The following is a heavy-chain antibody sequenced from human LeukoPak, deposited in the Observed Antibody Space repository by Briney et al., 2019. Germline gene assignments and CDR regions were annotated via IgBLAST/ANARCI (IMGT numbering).Heavy chain of an antibody. D-gene: IGHD2-2*01. Sequence: PGGSLRLSCAASGFTFSSYWMNWVRQAPGKGLEWVANIKQDGSEKYYVDSVKVRFTISRDNAKNSLYLQMNSLRVEDTAVYYCARRRCTSTSCFEDYWGQGTLVTVSS. J-gene: IGHJ4*02. CDR2: IKQDGSEK. V-gene: IGHV3-7*01. CDR3: ARRRCTSTSCFEDY. CDR1: GFTFSSYW.